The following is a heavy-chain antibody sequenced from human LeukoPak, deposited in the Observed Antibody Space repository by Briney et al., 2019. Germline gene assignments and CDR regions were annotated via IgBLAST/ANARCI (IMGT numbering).Heavy chain of an antibody. CDR2: IHTSGST. J-gene: IGHJ4*02. Sequence: SESLSLTCTVSGGSISNDHWSWLRQPAGKGLEWIGQIHTSGSTNYNPPLKSRVTMSIDTPENQLSLTIRSVTAADTPVYYCARRDISSGWSFDYWGQGTLVTVSS. CDR1: GGSISNDH. CDR3: ARRDISSGWSFDY. D-gene: IGHD6-19*01. V-gene: IGHV4-4*07.